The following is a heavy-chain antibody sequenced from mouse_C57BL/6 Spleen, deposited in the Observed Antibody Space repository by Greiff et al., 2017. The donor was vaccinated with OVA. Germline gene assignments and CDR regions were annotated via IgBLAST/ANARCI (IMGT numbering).Heavy chain of an antibody. CDR3: AREGYYDYAAY. V-gene: IGHV3-6*01. D-gene: IGHD2-4*01. CDR1: GYSITSGYY. CDR2: ISYDGSN. Sequence: EVKLQESGPGLVKPSQSLSLTCSVTGYSITSGYYWNWIRQFPGNKLEWMGYISYDGSNNYNPSLKNRISITRDTSKNQFFLKLNSVTTEDTATYYCAREGYYDYAAYWGQGTLVTVSA. J-gene: IGHJ3*01.